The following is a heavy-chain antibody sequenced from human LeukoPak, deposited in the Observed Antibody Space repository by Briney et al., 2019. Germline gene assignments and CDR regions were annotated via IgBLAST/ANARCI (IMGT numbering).Heavy chain of an antibody. Sequence: PGGSLRPSCAASGFTFSTYFMHWVRQAPGKGLEWVADIASDGSHTFYVESVKGRFTISRDNSKNTLHLQMNSLRAEDTAVYFCARERQDTILHSGAFDIWGQGTMVTVSS. J-gene: IGHJ3*02. V-gene: IGHV3-30-3*01. CDR3: ARERQDTILHSGAFDI. CDR2: IASDGSHT. D-gene: IGHD2-21*01. CDR1: GFTFSTYF.